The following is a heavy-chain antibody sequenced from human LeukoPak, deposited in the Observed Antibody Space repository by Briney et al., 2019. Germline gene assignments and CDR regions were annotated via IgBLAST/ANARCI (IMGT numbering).Heavy chain of an antibody. D-gene: IGHD1-7*01. V-gene: IGHV1-69*13. CDR2: IIPIFATT. CDR3: ARELELPHYYYYMDV. Sequence: SVKVSCKASGGTFSSYAISWVRQAPGQGLEWMGGIIPIFATTNFAQKFQGRVTITADESTSTAYMELSSLRSEDTAVYYCARELELPHYYYYMDVWGKGTTVTVSS. J-gene: IGHJ6*03. CDR1: GGTFSSYA.